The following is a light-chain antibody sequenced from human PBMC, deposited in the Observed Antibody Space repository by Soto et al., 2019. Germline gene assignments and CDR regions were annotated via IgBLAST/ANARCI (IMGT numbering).Light chain of an antibody. Sequence: QSALTQPPSASGSPGQSVTISCTGASSDVGGSDYVSWYQQLPGKAPKLILYEVTKRPAGVPDRFSGSKSGNTASLPVSGLPADDESYYYCSSFARGDNPHVLFGGGTKVTVL. CDR2: EVT. V-gene: IGLV2-8*01. CDR3: SSFARGDNPHVL. CDR1: SSDVGGSDY. J-gene: IGLJ2*01.